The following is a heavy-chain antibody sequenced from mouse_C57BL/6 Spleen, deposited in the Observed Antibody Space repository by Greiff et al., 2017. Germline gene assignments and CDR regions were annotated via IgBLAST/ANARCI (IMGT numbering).Heavy chain of an antibody. V-gene: IGHV1-53*01. CDR2: INPSNGGT. CDR3: ARRDYDGYYFDY. J-gene: IGHJ2*01. Sequence: VQLQESGTELVKPGASVKLSCKASGYTFTSYWMHWVKQRPGQGLEWIGNINPSNGGTNYNEKFKSKATLTVDKSSSTAYMQLSSLTSEDSAVYYCARRDYDGYYFDYWGQGTTLTVSS. D-gene: IGHD2-4*01. CDR1: GYTFTSYW.